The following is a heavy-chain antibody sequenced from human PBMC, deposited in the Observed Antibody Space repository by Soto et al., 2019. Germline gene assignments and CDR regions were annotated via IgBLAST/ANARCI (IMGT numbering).Heavy chain of an antibody. CDR1: NSPISDFY. V-gene: IGHV4-59*12. CDR3: ARVPDY. J-gene: IGHJ4*02. D-gene: IGHD2-2*01. Sequence: SETLSLTCNVSNSPISDFYWSWIRQPPGQGLEWVGYIYYSGTTTYNPSLRSRVDISIDTSKNQFSLELSSVTAADTAVYYCARVPDYWGQGILVTVSS. CDR2: IYYSGTT.